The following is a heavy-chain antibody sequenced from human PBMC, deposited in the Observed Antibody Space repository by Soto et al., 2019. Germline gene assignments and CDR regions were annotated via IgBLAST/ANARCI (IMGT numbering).Heavy chain of an antibody. Sequence: SETLSLTFTVSGISVSTSDYYWGWVRQPPGKGLDCIGNIYYSGSTFYNPSLRSRVTLSVDTSKNQFSLRLNSVTVADTAVYFCAGFVVPASRNSDFDYWGQGTLVTVS. CDR3: AGFVVPASRNSDFDY. V-gene: IGHV4-39*01. CDR2: IYYSGST. CDR1: GISVSTSDYY. D-gene: IGHD2-15*01. J-gene: IGHJ4*02.